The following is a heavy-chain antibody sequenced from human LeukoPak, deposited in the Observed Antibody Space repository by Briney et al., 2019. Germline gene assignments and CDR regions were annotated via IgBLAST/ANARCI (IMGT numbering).Heavy chain of an antibody. V-gene: IGHV3-30*18. CDR1: GFAFSSYG. D-gene: IGHD5-24*01. CDR2: LSYDGRNK. J-gene: IGHJ4*02. Sequence: GGSLRLSCAASGFAFSSYGMHWVRQAPGKGLEWVAVLSYDGRNKYYADSLKGRFTISRDNSKNTLFLQMNSLRAEDTAVYYCAKDETRDAYNLGATDYWGQGTLVTVSS. CDR3: AKDETRDAYNLGATDY.